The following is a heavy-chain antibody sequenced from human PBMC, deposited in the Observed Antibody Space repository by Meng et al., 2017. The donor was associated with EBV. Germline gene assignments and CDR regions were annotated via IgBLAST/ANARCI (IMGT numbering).Heavy chain of an antibody. J-gene: IGHJ4*02. CDR3: ARGRWLQPGSYFDY. CDR2: INHSGST. Sequence: VHLQQWGAGLLNPSETLSLTCAVYGGSFSGYYWSWIRQPPGKGLEWIGEINHSGSTNYNPSLKSRVTISVDTSKNQFSLKLSSVTAADTAVYYCARGRWLQPGSYFDYWGQGTLVTVSS. V-gene: IGHV4-34*01. D-gene: IGHD5-24*01. CDR1: GGSFSGYY.